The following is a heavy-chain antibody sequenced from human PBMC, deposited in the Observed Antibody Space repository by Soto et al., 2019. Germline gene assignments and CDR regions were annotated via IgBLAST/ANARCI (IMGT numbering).Heavy chain of an antibody. D-gene: IGHD2-2*01. Sequence: PSETLSLTCTVSVGSISSGGYYWSWIRQHPGKGLEWIGYIYYSGSTYYNPSLKSRVTISVDTSKNQFSLKLSSVTAADTAVYYCARAINLYQLLSVNWFDPWGQGTLVTVSS. CDR2: IYYSGST. CDR1: VGSISSGGYY. J-gene: IGHJ5*02. V-gene: IGHV4-31*03. CDR3: ARAINLYQLLSVNWFDP.